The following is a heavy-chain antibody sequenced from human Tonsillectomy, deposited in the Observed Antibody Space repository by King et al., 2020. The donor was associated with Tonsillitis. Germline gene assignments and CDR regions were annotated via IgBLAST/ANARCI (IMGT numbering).Heavy chain of an antibody. V-gene: IGHV2-5*02. J-gene: IGHJ5*02. CDR1: GFSLSTSGVG. Sequence: ITLKESGPTLVKPTQTLTLTCTFSGFSLSTSGVGVGWIRQPPGKALEWLALIYWDDDERYSPCLRSRLTITKDTSKNQGVLTMTNMDPVDTATYFCAHRRGRGQWLEGLNWFDLWGQGTLVTVSS. CDR3: AHRRGRGQWLEGLNWFDL. CDR2: IYWDDDE. D-gene: IGHD6-19*01.